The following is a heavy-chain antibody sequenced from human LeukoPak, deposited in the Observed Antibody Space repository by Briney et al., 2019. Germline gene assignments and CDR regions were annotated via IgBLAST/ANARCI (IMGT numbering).Heavy chain of an antibody. V-gene: IGHV1-8*01. CDR1: GFPFTRYD. D-gene: IGHD3-10*01. CDR2: MNPNTVNT. CDR3: VRDGEGVGISVHYWFDP. Sequence: ASLKVSCKASGFPFTRYDINCVRQTSAQGLEWMGWMNPNTVNTGYAQKVQCRVTMTRENSTSTAYMELRDLRSEDTAVYYCVRDGEGVGISVHYWFDPWGQGTLVTVSS. J-gene: IGHJ5*02.